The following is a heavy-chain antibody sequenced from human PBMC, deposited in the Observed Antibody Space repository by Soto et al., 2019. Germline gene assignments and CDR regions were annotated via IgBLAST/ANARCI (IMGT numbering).Heavy chain of an antibody. CDR1: GFTFSSYG. CDR2: ISYDGSNK. V-gene: IGHV3-30*18. Sequence: QVQLVESGGGVVQPGRSLRLSCVASGFTFSSYGMHWVRQAPGKGLAWVAIISYDGSNKYYADSVKGRFTISRDNSKNTLYLQMDSLRAEDTAVYYCAKDPPCRRYGSGTYRHPYYFDYWGQGTLFTVSS. D-gene: IGHD3-10*01. CDR3: AKDPPCRRYGSGTYRHPYYFDY. J-gene: IGHJ4*02.